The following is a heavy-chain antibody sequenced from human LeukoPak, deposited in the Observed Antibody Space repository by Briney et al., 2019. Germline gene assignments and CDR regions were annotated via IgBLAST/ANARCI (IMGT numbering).Heavy chain of an antibody. D-gene: IGHD5-18*01. Sequence: PGGSLRLSCAASGFTFSSYAMSWVRQAPGKGLEWVSAISGSGGSTYYADSVKGRFTISRDNSKNTLYLQMNSLRAEDTAVYYCARDRGGYSYGIYFDYWGQGTLVTVSS. CDR2: ISGSGGST. V-gene: IGHV3-23*01. J-gene: IGHJ4*02. CDR3: ARDRGGYSYGIYFDY. CDR1: GFTFSSYA.